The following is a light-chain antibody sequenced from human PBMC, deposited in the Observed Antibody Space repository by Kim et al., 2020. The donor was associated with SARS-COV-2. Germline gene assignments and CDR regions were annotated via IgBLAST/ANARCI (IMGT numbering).Light chain of an antibody. CDR3: MQTTQYPIT. CDR2: KIS. V-gene: IGKV2-24*01. J-gene: IGKJ5*01. Sequence: DIVMTQTPLSSPVTLGQPASISCRSSQSLVYSDGKTYLSWLQQRPGQPPRVLIYKISNRFSGVPDRFSGSGAGTDFTLKISRVEAEDVGVYYCMQTTQYPITFGQGTRLEIK. CDR1: QSLVYSDGKTY.